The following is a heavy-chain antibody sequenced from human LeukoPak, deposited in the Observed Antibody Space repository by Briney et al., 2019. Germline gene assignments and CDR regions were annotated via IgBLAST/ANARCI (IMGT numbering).Heavy chain of an antibody. CDR3: ARGRYDSSGYYFDY. V-gene: IGHV4-31*03. Sequence: SETLSLTCTVSGVSISSGNYYWTWIRQHPGKGLEWIGYIYYSGSTYYNPSLKSRVTISVDTSKNQFSLKLSSVTAADTAVYYCARGRYDSSGYYFDYWGQGTLVTVSS. CDR1: GVSISSGNYY. CDR2: IYYSGST. D-gene: IGHD3-22*01. J-gene: IGHJ4*02.